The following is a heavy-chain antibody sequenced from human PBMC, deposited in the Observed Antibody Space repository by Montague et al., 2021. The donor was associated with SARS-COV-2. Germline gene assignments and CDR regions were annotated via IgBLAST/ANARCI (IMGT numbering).Heavy chain of an antibody. CDR1: GASITSSNR. J-gene: IGHJ5*02. D-gene: IGHD2-15*01. CDR3: ARQIQQVVLSPAKLTNWFDP. V-gene: IGHV4-4*02. Sequence: SETLSLTCTVSGASITSSNRWNWVRQPPGKGLEWIGQIYHSGSTNYNPSLKSRLTPSLDKSKNQFSLNLSSVTAADTAVYYCARQIQQVVLSPAKLTNWFDPWGLGTLVTVAS. CDR2: IYHSGST.